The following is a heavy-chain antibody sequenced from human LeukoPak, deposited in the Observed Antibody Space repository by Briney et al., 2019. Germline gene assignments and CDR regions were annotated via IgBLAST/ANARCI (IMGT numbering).Heavy chain of an antibody. Sequence: ASVKVSCKASGYTFTGYYMHWVRQGPGQGLEWMGWINPNSGGTNYAQKFQGRVTMTRDTSISTAYMELSRLRSDDTAVYYCARDYGDYAYYFDYWGQGTLVTVSS. CDR3: ARDYGDYAYYFDY. J-gene: IGHJ4*02. CDR2: INPNSGGT. V-gene: IGHV1-2*02. D-gene: IGHD4-17*01. CDR1: GYTFTGYY.